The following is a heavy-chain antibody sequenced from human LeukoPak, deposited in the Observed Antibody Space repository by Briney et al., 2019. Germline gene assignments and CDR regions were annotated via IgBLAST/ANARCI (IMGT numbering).Heavy chain of an antibody. D-gene: IGHD3-10*01. V-gene: IGHV4-34*01. J-gene: IGHJ5*02. Sequence: SETLSLTCAVYGGSFSGYYWSWIRQPPGKGLEWIGEINHSGSTNYNPSLKSRATISVDTSKNQFSLKLSSVTAADTAVYYCARSSLLWFGELSWYNWFDPWGQGTLVTVSS. CDR3: ARSSLLWFGELSWYNWFDP. CDR1: GGSFSGYY. CDR2: INHSGST.